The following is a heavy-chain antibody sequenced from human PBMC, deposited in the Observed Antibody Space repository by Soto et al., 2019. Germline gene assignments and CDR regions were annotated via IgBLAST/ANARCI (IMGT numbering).Heavy chain of an antibody. J-gene: IGHJ4*02. D-gene: IGHD1-26*01. CDR3: AKEGGLSGSYYISSSYYFDY. CDR2: ISYDGSNT. CDR1: GFTFSSYG. Sequence: QVQLVESGGGVVQPGRSLRLSCVASGFTFSSYGMHWVRQAPGKGLEWVAIISYDGSNTYYADSVKGRFTISRDNSKNTLYLQMNSLRAEDTSVYYCAKEGGLSGSYYISSSYYFDYWGQETLVTVSS. V-gene: IGHV3-30*18.